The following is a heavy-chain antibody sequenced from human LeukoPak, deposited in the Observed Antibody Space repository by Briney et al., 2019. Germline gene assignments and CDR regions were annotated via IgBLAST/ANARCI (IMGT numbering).Heavy chain of an antibody. Sequence: ASVKVSCKASGYTFTGYYMHWVRQATGQGLEWMGWMNPNSGNTGYAQKFQGRVTMTRNTSISTAYMELSSLRSEDTAVYYCARAGSSWFDAFDIWGQGTMVTVSS. V-gene: IGHV1-8*02. CDR3: ARAGSSWFDAFDI. CDR1: GYTFTGYY. J-gene: IGHJ3*02. CDR2: MNPNSGNT. D-gene: IGHD6-13*01.